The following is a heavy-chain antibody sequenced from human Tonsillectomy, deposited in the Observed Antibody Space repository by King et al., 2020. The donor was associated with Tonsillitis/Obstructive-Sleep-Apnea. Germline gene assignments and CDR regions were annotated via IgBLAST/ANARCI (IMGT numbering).Heavy chain of an antibody. CDR2: ISSSGSTI. CDR1: GFTFSSYE. V-gene: IGHV3-48*03. Sequence: VQLVESGGGLVQPGGSLRLSCAASGFTFSSYEMNWVRQAPGKGLEWVSYISSSGSTIYYADSVKGRFTISRDNAKNSLYLQMNSLRAEDTPVYYCARVGAPSYSNSPHYYFDYWGQGTLVTVSS. CDR3: ARVGAPSYSNSPHYYFDY. J-gene: IGHJ4*02. D-gene: IGHD4-11*01.